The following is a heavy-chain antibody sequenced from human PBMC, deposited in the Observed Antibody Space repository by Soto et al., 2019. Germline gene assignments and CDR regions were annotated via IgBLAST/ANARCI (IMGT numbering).Heavy chain of an antibody. D-gene: IGHD4-17*01. CDR3: AKRAYGDPFDP. CDR1: GGSITSSGFW. Sequence: HLQLQESGPGLVKSSETLSLTCAVSGGSITSSGFWWSWIRQPPGKGLEWIATIYDTGNTFYNPSLRSRVTISADRSKNQFALNLNSVTAADSAVYYCAKRAYGDPFDPWGQGTLVTVSS. V-gene: IGHV4-39*01. J-gene: IGHJ5*02. CDR2: IYDTGNT.